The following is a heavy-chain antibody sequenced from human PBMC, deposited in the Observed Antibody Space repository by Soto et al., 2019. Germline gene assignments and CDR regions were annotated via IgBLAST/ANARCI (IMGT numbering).Heavy chain of an antibody. J-gene: IGHJ3*02. V-gene: IGHV4-59*01. CDR2: VYYSGYT. CDR1: SGSISTYY. Sequence: QVQLQESGPGLVKPSETLSLTCTVSSGSISTYYWSWIRQPPGKGLEWLGYVYYSGYTNYNPSLKSRVTISVDSSKNQFSLKLTSVTAADTAVYYCARGLYGDYSWEASDIWGQGTMVTVSS. CDR3: ARGLYGDYSWEASDI. D-gene: IGHD4-17*01.